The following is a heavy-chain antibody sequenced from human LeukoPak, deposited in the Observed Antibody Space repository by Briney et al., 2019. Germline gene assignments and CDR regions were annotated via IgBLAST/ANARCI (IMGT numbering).Heavy chain of an antibody. CDR3: ATGPDTAMVNDWFDP. D-gene: IGHD5-18*01. Sequence: ASVKVSCKVSGYTLTELSMHWVRQAPGKGLEWMGGFDPEDGETIYAQKSQGRVTMTEDTSTDTAYMELSSLRSEDTAVYYCATGPDTAMVNDWFDPWGQGTLVTVSS. V-gene: IGHV1-24*01. J-gene: IGHJ5*02. CDR1: GYTLTELS. CDR2: FDPEDGET.